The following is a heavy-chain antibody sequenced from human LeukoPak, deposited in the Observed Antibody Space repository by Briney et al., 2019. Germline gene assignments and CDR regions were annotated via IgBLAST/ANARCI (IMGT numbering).Heavy chain of an antibody. D-gene: IGHD2-2*01. V-gene: IGHV1-18*01. Sequence: ASVKVSCKASGYTFTSYGISWVRQAPGQGLEWMGWFSAYNGNTNYAQKLQGRVTMTTDTSTSTAYMELRSLRSDDTAVYYCARDSFQAGYQLPEGTRWFDPWGQGTLVTVSS. CDR3: ARDSFQAGYQLPEGTRWFDP. J-gene: IGHJ5*02. CDR1: GYTFTSYG. CDR2: FSAYNGNT.